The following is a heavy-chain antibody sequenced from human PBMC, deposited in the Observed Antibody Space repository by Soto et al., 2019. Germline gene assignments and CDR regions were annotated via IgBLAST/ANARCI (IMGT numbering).Heavy chain of an antibody. CDR1: GFTFTRYS. Sequence: GSLRLSCAASGFTFTRYSMNWVRQAPGKGLEWVSSISSTTNYIYYADSMKGRFTVSRDNAKNSVYLEMNSLSAEDTAVYYCARESEDLTSNFDYWGQGTLVTVSS. CDR3: ARESEDLTSNFDY. J-gene: IGHJ4*02. V-gene: IGHV3-21*01. CDR2: ISSTTNYI.